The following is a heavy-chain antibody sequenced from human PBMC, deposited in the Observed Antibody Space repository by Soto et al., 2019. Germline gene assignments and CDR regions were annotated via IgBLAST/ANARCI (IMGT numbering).Heavy chain of an antibody. D-gene: IGHD7-27*01. J-gene: IGHJ4*02. CDR1: GGSINPVISY. V-gene: IGHV4-30-4*01. CDR2: IYNGGTT. Sequence: VQLQESGPGLVKPSQTLSLTCPVSGGSINPVISYWSWIGKPPDKALEWIGQIYNGGTTYNNPSLGSRVTISVDTSKNQFSLDLSSVSAADTAIYYCTRGPSGDKVDYWGQGTLVTVSS. CDR3: TRGPSGDKVDY.